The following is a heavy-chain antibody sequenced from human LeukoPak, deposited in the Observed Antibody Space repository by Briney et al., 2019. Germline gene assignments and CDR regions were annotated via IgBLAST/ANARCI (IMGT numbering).Heavy chain of an antibody. CDR1: GGSISSYY. V-gene: IGHV4-59*01. D-gene: IGHD1-26*01. J-gene: IGHJ4*02. Sequence: SETLSLTCTVSGGSISSYYWGWIRQPPGKGLEWIGYIYYSGSTNYNPSLKSRVTISVDTSKNQFSLKLSSVTAADTAVYYCARGGQWELGLNFDYWGQGTLVTVSS. CDR2: IYYSGST. CDR3: ARGGQWELGLNFDY.